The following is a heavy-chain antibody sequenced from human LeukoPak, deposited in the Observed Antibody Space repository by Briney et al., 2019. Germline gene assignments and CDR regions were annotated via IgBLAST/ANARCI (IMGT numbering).Heavy chain of an antibody. J-gene: IGHJ4*02. Sequence: AGGSLRLSCAAPAFTFSGFALSWVRQAPGKGLEWVSTIKGGSGGTYYADSVKGRFTVSRDISKNMLYLQMSSLRVEDTAVYYCATNTGFDLWGQGTLVTVSS. CDR1: AFTFSGFA. CDR2: IKGGSGGT. D-gene: IGHD4-17*01. CDR3: ATNTGFDL. V-gene: IGHV3-23*01.